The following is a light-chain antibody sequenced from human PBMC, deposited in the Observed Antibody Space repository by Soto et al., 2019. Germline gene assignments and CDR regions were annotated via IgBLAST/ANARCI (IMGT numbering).Light chain of an antibody. V-gene: IGKV1-5*03. Sequence: DIQMTQSPSTLSASVGDRVTITCRASQSISSWLAWYQHKPGKAPKLLIYKASTLESGVPSRFSGSGSETEFTLTISSLQPDDSATYYCRPYNSYSRTFGQGTKVDIK. J-gene: IGKJ1*01. CDR2: KAS. CDR1: QSISSW. CDR3: RPYNSYSRT.